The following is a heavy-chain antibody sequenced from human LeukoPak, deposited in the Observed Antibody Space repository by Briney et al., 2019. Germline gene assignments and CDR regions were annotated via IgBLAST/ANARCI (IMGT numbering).Heavy chain of an antibody. CDR3: ARLLASDGSGSYPTYYFDY. CDR1: GYSFTSYW. CDR2: IYPGDSDT. Sequence: GESLKISCQGSGYSFTSYWIGWVRQMPGKGLEWMGIIYPGDSDTRYSPSFQGQVTISADKSISTAYLQWSSLKASDTAMYYCARLLASDGSGSYPTYYFDYWGQGTLVTVSS. V-gene: IGHV5-51*01. J-gene: IGHJ4*02. D-gene: IGHD3-10*01.